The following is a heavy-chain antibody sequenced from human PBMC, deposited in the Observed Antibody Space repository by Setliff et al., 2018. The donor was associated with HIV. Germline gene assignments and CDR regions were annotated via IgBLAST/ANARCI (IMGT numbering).Heavy chain of an antibody. D-gene: IGHD3-22*01. V-gene: IGHV4-4*07. CDR1: GGSMSSHY. CDR3: ARARITMTGGRLEPYAFDR. J-gene: IGHJ4*03. Sequence: PSETLSLTCSVSGGSMSSHYWTWVRQPAGKGLEWIGRMYHTGMSNDNPSLKSRVTMSVDTSKNQRSLKLRAVTAADTAVYYFARARITMTGGRLEPYAFDRWGQGTPVTVSS. CDR2: MYHTGMS.